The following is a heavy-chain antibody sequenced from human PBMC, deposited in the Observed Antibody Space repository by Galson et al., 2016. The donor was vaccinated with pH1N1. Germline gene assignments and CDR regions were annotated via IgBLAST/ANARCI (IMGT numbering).Heavy chain of an antibody. V-gene: IGHV3-74*01. CDR1: GITFNNYW. Sequence: SLRLSCAASGITFNNYWMYWVRQAPGKGLVWVSRISPDGTDTLNADSVRGRFTITRDNSKNTLFLQMNSLGAEDTAMYYCTAYNWGSPFDVWGQGAMVTV. CDR3: TAYNWGSPFDV. J-gene: IGHJ3*01. D-gene: IGHD7-27*01. CDR2: ISPDGTDT.